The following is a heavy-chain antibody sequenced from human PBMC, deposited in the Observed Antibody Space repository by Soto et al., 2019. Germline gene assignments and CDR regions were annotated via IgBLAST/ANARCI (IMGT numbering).Heavy chain of an antibody. CDR3: AKQTHEVAAVLDY. J-gene: IGHJ4*02. V-gene: IGHV4-59*08. CDR2: IYYSGTT. D-gene: IGHD6-25*01. Sequence: PSETLSLTCTVSDGSISHYYWSWIRKPPGKGLEWIGYIYYSGTTNYNPSLNSRVTISVDTSKNQFSLTLSSVTAADTSFYYWAKQTHEVAAVLDYWGQGTLVTVSA. CDR1: DGSISHYY.